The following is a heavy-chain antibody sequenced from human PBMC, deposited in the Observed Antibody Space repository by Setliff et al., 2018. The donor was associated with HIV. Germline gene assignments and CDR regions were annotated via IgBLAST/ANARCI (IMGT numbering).Heavy chain of an antibody. Sequence: GGSLRLSCAASGFTFSSYSMHWVRQAPGKGLEWVSSISSGSSDIYYAESVKGRFTISRDNANNSLYMQMNSLRAEDTAVYYCARNYYDSSGYYGMDVWGQGTTVTVSS. CDR1: GFTFSSYS. J-gene: IGHJ6*02. CDR2: ISSGSSDI. V-gene: IGHV3-21*01. D-gene: IGHD3-22*01. CDR3: ARNYYDSSGYYGMDV.